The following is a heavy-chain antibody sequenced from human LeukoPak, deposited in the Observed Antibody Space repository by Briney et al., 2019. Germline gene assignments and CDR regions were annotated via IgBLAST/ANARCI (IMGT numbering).Heavy chain of an antibody. CDR1: GFTFSNYG. D-gene: IGHD4-17*01. CDR2: IRYDGSNK. Sequence: GGSLRLSCAASGFTFSNYGMHWVRQAPGKGLEWVAFIRYDGSNKYYADSVKGRFTISRDNSKNTLYLQMNSLRPEDTAVYYCAKGVARDYPDGYWGQGTLVTVSS. J-gene: IGHJ4*02. CDR3: AKGVARDYPDGY. V-gene: IGHV3-30*02.